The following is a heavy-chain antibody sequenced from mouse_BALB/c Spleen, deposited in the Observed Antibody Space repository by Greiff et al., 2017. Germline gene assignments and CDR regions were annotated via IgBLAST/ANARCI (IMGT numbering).Heavy chain of an antibody. CDR2: ISSGSSTI. J-gene: IGHJ4*01. Sequence: EVQGVESGGGLVQPGGSRKLSCAASGFTFSSSGMHWVRQAPEKGLEWVAYISSGSSTIYYADTVKGRFTISRDNPKNTLFLQMTSLRSEDTAMYYCARSYYAMDYWGQGTSVTVSS. V-gene: IGHV5-17*02. CDR1: GFTFSSSG. CDR3: ARSYYAMDY.